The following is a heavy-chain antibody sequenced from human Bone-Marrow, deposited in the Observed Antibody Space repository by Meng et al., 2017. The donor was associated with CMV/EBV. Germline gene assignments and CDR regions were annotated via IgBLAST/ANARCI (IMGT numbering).Heavy chain of an antibody. V-gene: IGHV1-2*02. Sequence: ASVKVSCKASGGTFSSYAISWVRQAPGQGLEWMGWINPNSGGTNYAQKFQGRVTMTRDTSISTAYMELSRLRSDDTAVYYCSRGRGDSWGQGTLVTVSS. CDR1: GGTFSSYA. J-gene: IGHJ5*02. D-gene: IGHD3-10*01. CDR2: INPNSGGT. CDR3: SRGRGDS.